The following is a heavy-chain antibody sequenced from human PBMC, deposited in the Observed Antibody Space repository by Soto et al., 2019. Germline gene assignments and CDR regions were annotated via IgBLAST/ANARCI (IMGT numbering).Heavy chain of an antibody. CDR3: ARDPHSSSWSDGMDV. J-gene: IGHJ6*02. CDR2: INSDGSST. V-gene: IGHV3-74*01. Sequence: PGGSLILSCTASGFTFSSYWRHWVRQAPGKGLVWVSRINSDGSSTSYADSVKGRFTISRDNAKNTLYLQMNSLRAEDTAVYYCARDPHSSSWSDGMDVWGQGTTVTVSS. CDR1: GFTFSSYW. D-gene: IGHD6-13*01.